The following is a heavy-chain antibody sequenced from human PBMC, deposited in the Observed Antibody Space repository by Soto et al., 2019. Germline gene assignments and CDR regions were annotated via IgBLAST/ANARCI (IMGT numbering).Heavy chain of an antibody. V-gene: IGHV3-23*01. D-gene: IGHD6-19*01. J-gene: IGHJ4*02. CDR2: ISGSGGST. CDR1: GFTFSSYA. CDR3: AKDPRGIAVDGTHDFDY. Sequence: EVQLLESGGGLVQPGGSLRLSCAASGFTFSSYAMSWVRQAPGKGLEWVSAISGSGGSTYYADSVKGRFTISRDNSKNTLYLQMNSLRAEDTAVYYCAKDPRGIAVDGTHDFDYWGQGTLVTVSS.